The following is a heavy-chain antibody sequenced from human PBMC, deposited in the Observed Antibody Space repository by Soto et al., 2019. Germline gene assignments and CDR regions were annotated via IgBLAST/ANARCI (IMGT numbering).Heavy chain of an antibody. V-gene: IGHV3-48*03. D-gene: IGHD6-19*01. CDR3: ASVPGSPGYHGLDV. J-gene: IGHJ6*02. Sequence: GGSLRLSCAASGFTFSTYEMNWVRQAPGKGLEWISYISSSGSSIYYADSVKGRFTISRDNAWNSLHLQMNSLRVEDTAVYFCASVPGSPGYHGLDVWGQGTTVTVSS. CDR2: ISSSGSSI. CDR1: GFTFSTYE.